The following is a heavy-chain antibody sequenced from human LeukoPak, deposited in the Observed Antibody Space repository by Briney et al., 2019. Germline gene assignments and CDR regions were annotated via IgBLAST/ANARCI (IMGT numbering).Heavy chain of an antibody. CDR3: AKARPAPYDFWSREPPDS. CDR2: MSGSGANT. Sequence: GGSLRLSCAASGFTFSSYVMTWVRQAPGKGLEWVSSMSGSGANTYYADSVKGRFTMYRDNSKNTLYLQMNSLRAEDAAVYYCAKARPAPYDFWSREPPDSWGQGTLVTVSS. J-gene: IGHJ4*02. CDR1: GFTFSSYV. V-gene: IGHV3-23*01. D-gene: IGHD3-3*01.